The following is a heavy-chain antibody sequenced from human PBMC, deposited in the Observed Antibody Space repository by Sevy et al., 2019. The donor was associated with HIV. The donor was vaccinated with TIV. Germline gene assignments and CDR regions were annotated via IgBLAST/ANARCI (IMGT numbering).Heavy chain of an antibody. D-gene: IGHD4-4*01. J-gene: IGHJ1*01. V-gene: IGHV3-66*01. CDR3: ARGTTDGECFHH. CDR2: IYRGGNT. Sequence: GGSLRLSCAASGFTVSSNYMGWVRQAPGKGLEWVSVIYRGGNTYHADSVKGRVTTSSDNSKNTLYLQMSGLRAEDTAVYFCARGTTDGECFHHWGQGTLVTVSS. CDR1: GFTVSSNY.